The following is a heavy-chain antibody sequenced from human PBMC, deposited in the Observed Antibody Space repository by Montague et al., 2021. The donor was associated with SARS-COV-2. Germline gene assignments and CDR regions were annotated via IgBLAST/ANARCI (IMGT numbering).Heavy chain of an antibody. Sequence: TLSLTRSVSSGSINSGGFYWSWIRQPPGKGLEWIGYIYYRGSTYYNPSLESRLTISVDTSKNQFSLNLSSVTAADTAVYYCARSVRGYCNDDSCLARYYYGLDVWGQGTTVTVSS. CDR2: IYYRGST. CDR1: SGSINSGGFY. V-gene: IGHV4-31*03. CDR3: ARSVRGYCNDDSCLARYYYGLDV. J-gene: IGHJ6*02. D-gene: IGHD2-15*01.